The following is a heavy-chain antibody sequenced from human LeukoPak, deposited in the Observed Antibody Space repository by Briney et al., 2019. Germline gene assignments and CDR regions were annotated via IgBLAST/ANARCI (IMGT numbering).Heavy chain of an antibody. Sequence: GGSPRLSCTTSGLTFGDNAMSWVRQAPGKGLEWVGFIRNKGNGGTTEYAASVKGRFTISRDDSESITYLQMNSLRTEDTAVYYCTTGSYHESSGYRFDYWGQGTLVTVSS. J-gene: IGHJ4*02. CDR1: GLTFGDNA. D-gene: IGHD3-22*01. CDR2: IRNKGNGGTT. CDR3: TTGSYHESSGYRFDY. V-gene: IGHV3-49*04.